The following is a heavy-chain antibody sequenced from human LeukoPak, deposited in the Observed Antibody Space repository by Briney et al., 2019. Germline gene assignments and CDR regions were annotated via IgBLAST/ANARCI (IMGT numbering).Heavy chain of an antibody. CDR2: IIPILGIA. Sequence: ASVKVSCKASGGTFISYAISWVRQAPGQGLEWMGRIIPILGIANYAQKFQGRVTITADKSTSTAYMELSSLRSEDTAVYYCARGPLTNYDFWQEAPTYYYYGMDVWGQGTTVTVSS. CDR3: ARGPLTNYDFWQEAPTYYYYGMDV. CDR1: GGTFISYA. V-gene: IGHV1-69*04. D-gene: IGHD3-3*01. J-gene: IGHJ6*02.